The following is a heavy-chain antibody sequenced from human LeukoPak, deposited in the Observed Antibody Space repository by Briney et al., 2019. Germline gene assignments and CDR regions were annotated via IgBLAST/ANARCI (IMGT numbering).Heavy chain of an antibody. CDR2: IHYTGTT. D-gene: IGHD6-19*01. V-gene: IGHV4-39*01. Sequence: SETLSLTCSVSGDSITSSGYYWGWIRQPPGKGLEWIGTIHYTGTTYFTPSLESRVTMSVDTSKNQFSLKLTSMTAADTAVYYCVRHTLADYSGGWSLGGADYWGQGTLVTVSS. CDR1: GDSITSSGYY. J-gene: IGHJ4*02. CDR3: VRHTLADYSGGWSLGGADY.